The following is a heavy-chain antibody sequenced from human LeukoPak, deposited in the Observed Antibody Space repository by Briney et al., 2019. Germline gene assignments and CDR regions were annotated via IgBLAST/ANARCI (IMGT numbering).Heavy chain of an antibody. J-gene: IGHJ5*02. CDR2: IGPNSGGT. Sequence: GASVKVSCKASGYTFSDYYMHWVRQAPGQGLEWMGWIGPNSGGTNYAQKFQGRVTMTRDTSISTAYMELSRLISDDTAVYYCARSNIAVRRGDNWFDPWGQGTLVTASS. D-gene: IGHD6-6*01. V-gene: IGHV1-2*02. CDR1: GYTFSDYY. CDR3: ARSNIAVRRGDNWFDP.